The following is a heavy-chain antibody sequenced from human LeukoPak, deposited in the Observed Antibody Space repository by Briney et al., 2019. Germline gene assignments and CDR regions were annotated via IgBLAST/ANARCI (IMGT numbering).Heavy chain of an antibody. V-gene: IGHV3-23*01. Sequence: GGSLRLSCAASGFTFSSYAMSWVRQAPGKGLEWVSAISGSGGSTYYADSVKGRFTISRDNSKNTLYLQMNSLRAEDAAVYYCARWTLQYYYDSSGYALDYWGQGTLVTVSS. CDR3: ARWTLQYYYDSSGYALDY. D-gene: IGHD3-22*01. J-gene: IGHJ4*02. CDR2: ISGSGGST. CDR1: GFTFSSYA.